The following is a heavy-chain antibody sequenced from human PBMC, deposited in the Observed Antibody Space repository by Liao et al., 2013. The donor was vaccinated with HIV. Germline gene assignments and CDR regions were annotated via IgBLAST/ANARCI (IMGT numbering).Heavy chain of an antibody. CDR2: IYSDGAA. J-gene: IGHJ5*02. CDR1: GGSVNGGSFY. V-gene: IGHV4-61*10. D-gene: IGHD1-14*01. Sequence: QVQLQESGPGLVKPSETLSLTCTVSGGSVNGGSFYWSWIRQSAGKRLEWIGRIYSDGAANYNPSLRSRVTISVDTSKSQFSLKVSSVTSADTAVYYCARTRSTGGYFDPWGQGTLVTVSS. CDR3: ARTRSTGGYFDP.